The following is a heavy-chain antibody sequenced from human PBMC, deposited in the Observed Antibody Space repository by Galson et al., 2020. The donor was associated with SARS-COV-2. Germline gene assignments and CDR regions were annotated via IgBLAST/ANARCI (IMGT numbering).Heavy chain of an antibody. CDR1: GGSISSYY. CDR2: IYYSGST. V-gene: IGHV4-59*08. Sequence: ASETLSLTCTVSGGSISSYYWSWIRQPPGKGLEWIGYIYYSGSTNYNHSLKSRVTISVDTSKNQFSLKLSSVTAADTAVYYCARHRTDIAVAEGAFDIWGQGTMVTVSS. CDR3: ARHRTDIAVAEGAFDI. D-gene: IGHD6-19*01. J-gene: IGHJ3*02.